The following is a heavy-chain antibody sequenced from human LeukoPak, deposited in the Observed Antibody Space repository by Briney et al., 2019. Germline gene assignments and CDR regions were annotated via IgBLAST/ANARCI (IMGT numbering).Heavy chain of an antibody. CDR1: GGSISRSSYY. D-gene: IGHD2-2*01. CDR2: IYYSGST. V-gene: IGHV4-39*01. Sequence: SETPSLTCTVSGGSISRSSYYWGWIRQPPGKGLEWIGSIYYSGSTYYNPSLKSRVTISVDTSKNQFSLKLSSVTAADTAVYYCTRQLGYCSSTSCYADKVDYWGQGTLLTVSS. CDR3: TRQLGYCSSTSCYADKVDY. J-gene: IGHJ4*02.